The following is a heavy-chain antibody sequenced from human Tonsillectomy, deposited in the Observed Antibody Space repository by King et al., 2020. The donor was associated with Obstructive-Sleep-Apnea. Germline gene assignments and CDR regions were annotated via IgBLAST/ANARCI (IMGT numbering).Heavy chain of an antibody. CDR2: INPKSGGT. Sequence: VQLVESGAEVKKPGASVKVSCKASGYSFTDYYIHWVRQAPGQGLEWMGWINPKSGGTNYAQNFQGRVTMTRDTAISTAYMELSRLRSDDTAVYYCARSGARRGYFDWLLSDYWGQGTLVTVSS. D-gene: IGHD3-9*01. CDR1: GYSFTDYY. J-gene: IGHJ4*02. V-gene: IGHV1-2*02. CDR3: ARSGARRGYFDWLLSDY.